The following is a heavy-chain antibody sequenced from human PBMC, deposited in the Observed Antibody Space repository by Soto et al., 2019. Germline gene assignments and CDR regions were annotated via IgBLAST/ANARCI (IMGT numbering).Heavy chain of an antibody. CDR1: EATFSSYA. Sequence: QVQLVQSGAEGKKPGSSLKFSCKASEATFSSYAISWVRQAPGQGLEWMGGIIPIFGTVDSAQKFQGRVTITAAESTSTGNMELSSLRSEDTAVYYCASHYDSSGYYYRGLDYWGQGTLVTVSS. V-gene: IGHV1-69*12. J-gene: IGHJ4*02. CDR2: IIPIFGTV. CDR3: ASHYDSSGYYYRGLDY. D-gene: IGHD3-22*01.